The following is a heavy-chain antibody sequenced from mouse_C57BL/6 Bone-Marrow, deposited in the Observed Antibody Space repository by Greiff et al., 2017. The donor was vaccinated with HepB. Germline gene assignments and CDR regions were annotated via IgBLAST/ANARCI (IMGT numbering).Heavy chain of an antibody. V-gene: IGHV1-58*01. CDR3: ARGDYGNYVDWFAY. CDR1: GYTFTSYG. CDR2: IYIGNGYT. J-gene: IGHJ3*01. D-gene: IGHD2-1*01. Sequence: LVRPGSSVKMSCKTSGYTFTSYGINWVKQRPGQGLEWIGYIYIGNGYTEYNEKFKGKATLTSDTSSSTAYMQLSSLTSEDSAIYFCARGDYGNYVDWFAYWGQGTLVTVSA.